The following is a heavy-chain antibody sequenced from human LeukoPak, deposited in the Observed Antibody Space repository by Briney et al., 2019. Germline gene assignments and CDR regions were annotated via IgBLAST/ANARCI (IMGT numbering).Heavy chain of an antibody. D-gene: IGHD3-10*01. V-gene: IGHV1-18*01. CDR1: GYTFTSYG. Sequence: ASVKVSCKASGYTFTSYGISWVRQAPGQGLEWMGWISAYNGNTNYAQKLQGRVTMTTDTSTSTAYMELRSLRSDNAAVYYCARVTMVRVLLSRLYRIDWFDPWGQGTLVTVSS. J-gene: IGHJ5*02. CDR2: ISAYNGNT. CDR3: ARVTMVRVLLSRLYRIDWFDP.